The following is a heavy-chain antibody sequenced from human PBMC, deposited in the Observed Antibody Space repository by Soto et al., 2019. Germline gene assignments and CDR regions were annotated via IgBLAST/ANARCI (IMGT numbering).Heavy chain of an antibody. J-gene: IGHJ5*02. V-gene: IGHV1-18*01. D-gene: IGHD3-9*01. Sequence: ASVKGSCKASGYTFTTYGISWVRQAPGQGLEWMGWISGYNDNTKYAQNLQGRVTMTTDTSTTTAYMELRSLRSDDTAVYYCARSATVDTGKGFAPWGQGTLVPVSS. CDR1: GYTFTTYG. CDR3: ARSATVDTGKGFAP. CDR2: ISGYNDNT.